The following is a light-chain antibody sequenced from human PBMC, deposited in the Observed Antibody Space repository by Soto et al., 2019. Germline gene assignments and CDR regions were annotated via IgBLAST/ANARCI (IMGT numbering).Light chain of an antibody. CDR3: QQYNNWPLT. CDR1: QSVSSN. V-gene: IGKV3-15*01. J-gene: IGKJ1*01. CDR2: GAS. Sequence: EIVMTQSAATLSVSPGEGATLXCRASQSVSSNVAWYQQKPGKAPRPLIDGASSRAKGIPVRFSGSGSGTEFTLTISSLQSEDFAVYYCQQYNNWPLTFGQGTKVDI.